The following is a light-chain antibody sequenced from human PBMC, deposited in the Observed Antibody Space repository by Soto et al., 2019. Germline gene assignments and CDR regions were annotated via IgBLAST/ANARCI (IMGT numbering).Light chain of an antibody. CDR2: AVS. V-gene: IGKV1-6*01. CDR1: QGVRTD. J-gene: IGKJ2*01. CDR3: LQDSNYPYP. Sequence: AIQMTQSPSSLSASVGDRVTITCRASQGVRTDLGWYQQKPGKAPKLLIYAVSSLESGVPSRFSGSGSGTGFTLTISSLQPEDFATYYCLQDSNYPYPCGQGTKLEIK.